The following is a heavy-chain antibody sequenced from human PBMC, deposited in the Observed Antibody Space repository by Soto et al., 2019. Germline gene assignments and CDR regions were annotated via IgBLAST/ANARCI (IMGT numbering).Heavy chain of an antibody. Sequence: QLKLQESGSGLVKPSQTLSLTCAVSGGSISSGGYSWSWLRQPPGKGLEWIGYIYHSGSTYYNPSLKSRVTISVDRSNNQFSLKLSSVTAADTAVYYCARVPAPWGQGTLVTVSS. CDR3: ARVPAP. CDR2: IYHSGST. V-gene: IGHV4-30-2*01. CDR1: GGSISSGGYS. J-gene: IGHJ4*02.